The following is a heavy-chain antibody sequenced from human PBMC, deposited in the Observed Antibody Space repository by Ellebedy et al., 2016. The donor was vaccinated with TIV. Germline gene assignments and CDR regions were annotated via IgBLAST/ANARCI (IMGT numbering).Heavy chain of an antibody. D-gene: IGHD2-2*01. CDR3: LGYCSSTSCPDPYYFDY. J-gene: IGHJ4*02. V-gene: IGHV3-48*03. CDR1: GFAFSSYE. CDR2: ISSSGRTV. Sequence: GESLKISCAAPGFAFSSYEMNWVRQAPGKGLEWVSFISSSGRTVSYADSVKGRFTISRDNANYSLSLQMNSLRAEDTAVYYCLGYCSSTSCPDPYYFDYWGQGTLVTVSS.